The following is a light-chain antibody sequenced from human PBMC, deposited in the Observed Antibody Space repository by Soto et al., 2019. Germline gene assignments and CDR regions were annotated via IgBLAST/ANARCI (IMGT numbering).Light chain of an antibody. CDR2: DAS. V-gene: IGKV1-13*02. CDR3: QQRSDWPPIT. CDR1: QGIDTS. J-gene: IGKJ5*01. Sequence: AILLTQSPSSLSASVGDRVTITCRASQGIDTSLAWYQQKPGKAPKLLIYDASSLESGVPSRFSGSGSGTEFTLTISSLEPEDFAVYYCQQRSDWPPITFGQGTRLEIK.